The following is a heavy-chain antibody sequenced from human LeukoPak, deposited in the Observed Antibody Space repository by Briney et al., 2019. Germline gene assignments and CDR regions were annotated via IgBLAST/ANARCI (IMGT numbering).Heavy chain of an antibody. V-gene: IGHV1-18*01. CDR2: ISAYNGNT. D-gene: IGHD6-19*01. CDR3: ARDGGSGWSYYYYYYYMDV. J-gene: IGHJ6*03. Sequence: EASVKVSCKASGYTFTSYGISWVRQAPGQGLEWMGWISAYNGNTNYAQKLQGRVTMTTDTSTSTAYMELRSLRSDDTAVYYCARDGGSGWSYYYYYYYMDVWGKGTTVTVSS. CDR1: GYTFTSYG.